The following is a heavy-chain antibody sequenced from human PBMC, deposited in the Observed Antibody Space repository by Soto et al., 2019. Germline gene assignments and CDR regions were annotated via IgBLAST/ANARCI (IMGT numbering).Heavy chain of an antibody. Sequence: QVQLVESGGGVVQPGRSLRLSCAASGFTFSSYGMHWVRQAPGKGLEWVAVISYDGSNKYYADSVKGRFTISRDNSKNTLYLQMNSLRAEDTAVYYCAKFDDGGAFDIWGQGTMVTVSS. CDR1: GFTFSSYG. CDR2: ISYDGSNK. CDR3: AKFDDGGAFDI. J-gene: IGHJ3*02. D-gene: IGHD3-10*01. V-gene: IGHV3-30*18.